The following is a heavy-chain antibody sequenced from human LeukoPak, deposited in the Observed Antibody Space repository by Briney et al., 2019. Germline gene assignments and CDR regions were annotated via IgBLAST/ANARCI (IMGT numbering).Heavy chain of an antibody. CDR1: GFTVSSNY. D-gene: IGHD6-19*01. CDR2: IYSGGST. V-gene: IGHV3-53*01. CDR3: AKRQQWSYNRFDP. Sequence: GGSLRLPCAASGFTVSSNYMSWVRQAPGKGLEWVSVIYSGGSTYYADSVKGQFTISRDNSKNTLYLQMNSLRAEDTAVYYCAKRQQWSYNRFDPWGQGTLVTVSS. J-gene: IGHJ5*02.